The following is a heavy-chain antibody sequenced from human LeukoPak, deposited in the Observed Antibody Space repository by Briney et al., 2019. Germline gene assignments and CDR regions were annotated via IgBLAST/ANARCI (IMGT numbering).Heavy chain of an antibody. D-gene: IGHD1-26*01. CDR2: IKRIIDGGTT. Sequence: GESLRLSCAASGFTFSNTWMNWVRQAPGKGLEWVGGIKRIIDGGTTDYAAPVKGRFTVSRDDSINTLYLQMNSLRAEDTAVYYCASYLTSIPSGMDVWGQGTTVTVSS. CDR1: GFTFSNTW. V-gene: IGHV3-15*05. CDR3: ASYLTSIPSGMDV. J-gene: IGHJ6*02.